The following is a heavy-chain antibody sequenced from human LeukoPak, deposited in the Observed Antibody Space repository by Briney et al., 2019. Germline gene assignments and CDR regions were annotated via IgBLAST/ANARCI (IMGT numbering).Heavy chain of an antibody. V-gene: IGHV4-59*01. Sequence: SETLSLTCTVSGGSISSYYWSRIRQPPGKGLEWIGYIYYSGSTNYNPSLKSRVTISVDTSKNQFSLKLSSVTAADTAVYYCARADSSSWYEDYYYYYMDVWGKGTTVTVSS. CDR3: ARADSSSWYEDYYYYYMDV. J-gene: IGHJ6*03. CDR2: IYYSGST. CDR1: GGSISSYY. D-gene: IGHD6-13*01.